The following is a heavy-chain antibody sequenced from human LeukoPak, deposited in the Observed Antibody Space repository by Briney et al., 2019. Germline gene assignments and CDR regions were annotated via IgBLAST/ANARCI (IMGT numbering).Heavy chain of an antibody. Sequence: KPSEALSLTCTVSGGSISSSSYYWGWIRQPPGKGLEWIGSIYYSGSTYYNPSLKSRVTISVDTSKNQFSLKLSSVTAADTAVYYCARWSIAVAYNWFDPWGQGTLVTVSS. CDR1: GGSISSSSYY. CDR2: IYYSGST. V-gene: IGHV4-39*07. CDR3: ARWSIAVAYNWFDP. J-gene: IGHJ5*02. D-gene: IGHD6-19*01.